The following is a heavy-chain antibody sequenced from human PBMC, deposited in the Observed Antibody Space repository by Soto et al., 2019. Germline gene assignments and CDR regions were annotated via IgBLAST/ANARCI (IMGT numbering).Heavy chain of an antibody. CDR1: GFTFSSYA. D-gene: IGHD2-2*01. Sequence: EVQLLESGGGLVQPGGSLRLSCAASGFTFSSYAMSWVRQAPGKGLECVSAISGSGGSTYYADSVKGRFTISRDNSKNTXXLQMNSLRAEDTAVYYCAKDGIGYCISTSCYSVDYWGQGTLVTVSS. CDR3: AKDGIGYCISTSCYSVDY. J-gene: IGHJ4*02. V-gene: IGHV3-23*01. CDR2: ISGSGGST.